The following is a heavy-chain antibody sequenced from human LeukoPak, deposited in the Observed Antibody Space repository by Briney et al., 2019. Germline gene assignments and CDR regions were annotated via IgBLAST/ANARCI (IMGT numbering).Heavy chain of an antibody. CDR3: AGGTMVRGDPFDY. CDR1: GFTFSSYE. D-gene: IGHD3-10*01. CDR2: ISSSGSTI. Sequence: GRSLRLSCAASGFTFSSYEMNWVRQAPGKGLEWVSYISSSGSTIYYADSVKGRFTISRDNAKNSLYLQMNSLRAEDTAVCYCAGGTMVRGDPFDYWGQGTLVTVSS. V-gene: IGHV3-48*03. J-gene: IGHJ4*02.